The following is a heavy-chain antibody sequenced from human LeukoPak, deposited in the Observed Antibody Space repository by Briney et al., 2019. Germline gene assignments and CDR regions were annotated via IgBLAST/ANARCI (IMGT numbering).Heavy chain of an antibody. V-gene: IGHV3-74*01. Sequence: GGSLRLSCAASVFTFDTYWMHWVRQAPGKGLVWVSHINTDGSNTNYADSVKGRFTISRDNAKNTLYLQMNSLRVEDTAVYYCGRGYSGSWAYWGQGTLVTVSS. CDR2: INTDGSNT. CDR3: GRGYSGSWAY. CDR1: VFTFDTYW. J-gene: IGHJ4*02. D-gene: IGHD1-26*01.